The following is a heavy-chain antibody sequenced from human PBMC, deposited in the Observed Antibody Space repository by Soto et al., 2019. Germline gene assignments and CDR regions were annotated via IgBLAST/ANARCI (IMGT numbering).Heavy chain of an antibody. CDR1: GDSVSSNTAS. D-gene: IGHD5-12*01. V-gene: IGHV6-1*01. Sequence: SHTLSLTCAISGDSVSSNTASWNWIRQSPSRGLEWLGGTYFRSKWYNDYAVSVKSRIIINPDTSNNQFSLQLNSVNPEDTAVYFCAKGDNLGPKTGYAFDIWGQGILVTVSS. CDR2: TYFRSKWYN. J-gene: IGHJ4*02. CDR3: AKGDNLGPKTGYAFDI.